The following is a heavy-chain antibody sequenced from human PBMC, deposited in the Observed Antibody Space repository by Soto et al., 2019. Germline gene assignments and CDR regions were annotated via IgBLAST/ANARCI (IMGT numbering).Heavy chain of an antibody. Sequence: QVQLVQSGAEVKKPGSSVKVSCKASGGTFSSYAISWVRQAPGQGLEWMGGIIPIFGTANYAQKFQGRVTITADESTSTAYMELSSMRSEDTAVYYCARAAGYSSSSDYYYGMDVWGQGTTVTVSS. CDR1: GGTFSSYA. V-gene: IGHV1-69*01. J-gene: IGHJ6*02. CDR2: IIPIFGTA. CDR3: ARAAGYSSSSDYYYGMDV. D-gene: IGHD6-6*01.